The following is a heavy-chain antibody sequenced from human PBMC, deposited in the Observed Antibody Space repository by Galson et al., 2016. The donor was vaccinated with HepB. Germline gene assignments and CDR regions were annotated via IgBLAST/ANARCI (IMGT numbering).Heavy chain of an antibody. J-gene: IGHJ4*02. V-gene: IGHV3-30-3*01. Sequence: SLRLSCAGSGFTFSSFAMHWVRQAPGKGLEWVAVISDDGYNRYYTDSMKGRFTISRDNSKSTLFLQMNSLRPEDTALYYCAKEGYVLDIVVVPVHYWGQGTLVTVSS. CDR3: AKEGYVLDIVVVPVHY. CDR1: GFTFSSFA. D-gene: IGHD2-2*03. CDR2: ISDDGYNR.